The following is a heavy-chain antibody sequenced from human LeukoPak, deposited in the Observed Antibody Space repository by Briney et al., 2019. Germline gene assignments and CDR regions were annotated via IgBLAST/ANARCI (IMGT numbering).Heavy chain of an antibody. CDR3: AKLVRYFDWSTFDY. CDR1: GYTFTSYD. D-gene: IGHD3-9*01. J-gene: IGHJ4*02. CDR2: MNPNSGNT. Sequence: ASVKVSCKASGYTFTSYDINWVRQATGQGLEWMGWMNPNSGNTGYAQKFQGRVTMTRNTSISTAYMELCSLRSEDTAVYYCAKLVRYFDWSTFDYWGQGTLVTVSS. V-gene: IGHV1-8*01.